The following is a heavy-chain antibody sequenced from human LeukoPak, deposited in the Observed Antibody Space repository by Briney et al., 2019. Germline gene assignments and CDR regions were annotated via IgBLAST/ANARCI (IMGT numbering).Heavy chain of an antibody. D-gene: IGHD6-19*01. J-gene: IGHJ5*02. CDR2: ISGSGGSA. Sequence: PGGSLRLSCADSGFTFSSYAMSWVRQAPGKGLEWVSAISGSGGSAYSADSVKGRFTISRDNAKNSLYLQMNSLRAEDTAVYYCASFWAIAVAGSPGPWGQGTLVTVSS. CDR1: GFTFSSYA. CDR3: ASFWAIAVAGSPGP. V-gene: IGHV3-23*01.